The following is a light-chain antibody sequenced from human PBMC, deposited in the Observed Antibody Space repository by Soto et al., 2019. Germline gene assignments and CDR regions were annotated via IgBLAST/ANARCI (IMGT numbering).Light chain of an antibody. J-gene: IGKJ5*01. CDR2: DAF. V-gene: IGKV1-33*01. CDR3: QQYENLPIT. CDR1: QDISNY. Sequence: EIQITHSPSSLSASVVDRFTITFQSSQDISNYLNWYQQKPGKAPKLLIFDAFSLETGVPSRFSGSGSGTDFTFTISSLQPEDIATYYCQQYENLPITFGQGTRLEIK.